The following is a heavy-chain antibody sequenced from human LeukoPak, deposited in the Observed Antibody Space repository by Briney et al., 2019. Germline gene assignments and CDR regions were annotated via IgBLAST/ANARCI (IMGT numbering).Heavy chain of an antibody. CDR1: GFSFSNYA. Sequence: GGSLRLSCGASGFSFSNYAMSWVRQAPGKGLEWVSGISESGSTAFYADSVKGRFTSSRDNPKNTLYLQINSLRVEDTAVYYCAKDMQTWPRFPDYWGQGTLVTVSS. D-gene: IGHD5-12*01. CDR3: AKDMQTWPRFPDY. CDR2: ISESGSTA. V-gene: IGHV3-23*01. J-gene: IGHJ4*02.